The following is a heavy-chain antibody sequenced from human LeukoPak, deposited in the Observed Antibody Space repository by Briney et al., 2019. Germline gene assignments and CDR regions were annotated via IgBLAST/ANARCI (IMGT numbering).Heavy chain of an antibody. D-gene: IGHD1-26*01. V-gene: IGHV1-46*01. CDR2: IYPRDGST. CDR3: ARPYSGSYFGY. J-gene: IGHJ4*02. Sequence: GASVKVSCKASGYSFTSNYIHWVRQAPGQGLEWMGMIYPRDGSTSYAQKFQGRVTITRDTSASTAYMELSSLRSEDTAVYYCARPYSGSYFGYWGQGTLVTVSS. CDR1: GYSFTSNY.